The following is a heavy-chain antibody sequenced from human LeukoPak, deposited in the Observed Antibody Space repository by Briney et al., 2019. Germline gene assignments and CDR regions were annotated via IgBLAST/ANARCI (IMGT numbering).Heavy chain of an antibody. CDR2: INHSGST. CDR3: ARGQGDYGDYEGGGDY. CDR1: GGSFSGYY. D-gene: IGHD4-17*01. J-gene: IGHJ4*02. V-gene: IGHV4-34*01. Sequence: SETLSLTCAVYGGSFSGYYWSWIRQPPGKGLEWIGEINHSGSTNYNPSLKSRVTISVDTSKNQFSLKLSSVTAADTAVCYCARGQGDYGDYEGGGDYWGQGTLVTVSS.